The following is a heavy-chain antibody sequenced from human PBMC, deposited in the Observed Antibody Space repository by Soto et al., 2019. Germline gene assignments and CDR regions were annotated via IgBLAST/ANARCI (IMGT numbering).Heavy chain of an antibody. CDR1: GYTFTHYY. Sequence: QVQLVQSGAEVTKPGASVKVSCKASGYTFTHYYMHWVRQAPGQGLEWMGIINPNGGSTTYAHRFRAGFTMDRDTSTSTVYMELSSLISEDSAVYYCATAVNSAMAFDYWGQGTLGTVSS. V-gene: IGHV1-46*01. CDR2: INPNGGST. J-gene: IGHJ4*02. D-gene: IGHD5-18*01. CDR3: ATAVNSAMAFDY.